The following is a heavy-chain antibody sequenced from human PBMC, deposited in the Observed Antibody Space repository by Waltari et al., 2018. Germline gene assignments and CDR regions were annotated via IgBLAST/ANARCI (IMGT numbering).Heavy chain of an antibody. D-gene: IGHD3-9*01. CDR3: ARGHLTSPFDD. CDR2: IYYTGST. CDR1: GGAISGYY. Sequence: VQLQESDPGLVKPSETLSLTCSVSGGAISGYYVSWIRQAPGKKLEWICNIYYTGSTNSPPPPKRRATLPLVPSKNQPSLQLASMTAPDTAVYYCARGHLTSPFDDWGQGAMVAVSS. V-gene: IGHV4-59*01. J-gene: IGHJ3*01.